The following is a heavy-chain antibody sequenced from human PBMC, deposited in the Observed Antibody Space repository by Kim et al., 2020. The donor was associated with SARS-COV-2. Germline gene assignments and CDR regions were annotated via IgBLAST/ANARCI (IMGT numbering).Heavy chain of an antibody. CDR3: ARSADTALTKGPSYYYYGMDV. V-gene: IGHV1-69*13. J-gene: IGHJ6*02. Sequence: SVKVSCKASGGTFSSYAISWVRQAPGQGLEWMGGIIPIFGTANYAQKFQGRVTITADESTSTAYMELSSLRSEDTAVYYCARSADTALTKGPSYYYYGMDVWGQGTTVTVSS. CDR1: GGTFSSYA. D-gene: IGHD5-18*01. CDR2: IIPIFGTA.